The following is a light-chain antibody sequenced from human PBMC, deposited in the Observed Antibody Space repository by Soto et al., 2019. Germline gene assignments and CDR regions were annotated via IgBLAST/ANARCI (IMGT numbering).Light chain of an antibody. CDR1: QSIGIY. Sequence: DIQMTQSPSSLSASVGDRVTLACRASQSIGIYLNWYQQKPGKAPKFLIYAASSLQSGVPSRFSGSGSGTDFTLTITSLQPEDFATYFCQQSYSTPRTFGQGTKVEIK. J-gene: IGKJ1*01. V-gene: IGKV1-39*01. CDR3: QQSYSTPRT. CDR2: AAS.